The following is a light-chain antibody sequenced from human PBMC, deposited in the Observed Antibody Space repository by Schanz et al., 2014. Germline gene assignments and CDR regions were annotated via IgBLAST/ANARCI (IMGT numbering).Light chain of an antibody. J-gene: IGLJ3*02. CDR3: SSYVGSNIWV. V-gene: IGLV2-8*01. CDR2: DVN. CDR1: SSDVGGYNY. Sequence: QSALTQPPSASGSPGQSVTISCTGTSSDVGGYNYVSWYQQHPGKAPKLMIFDVNQRPSGVPDRFSGSKSGNTASLTVSGLQAEDEAHYYCSSYVGSNIWVFGGGTKLTVL.